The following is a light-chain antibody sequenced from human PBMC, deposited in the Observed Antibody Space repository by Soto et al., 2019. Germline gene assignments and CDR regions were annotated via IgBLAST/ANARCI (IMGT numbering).Light chain of an antibody. CDR2: DVS. CDR3: SAYTSSNTVV. V-gene: IGLV2-14*03. CDR1: SSDVGTYNY. J-gene: IGLJ3*02. Sequence: QSALTQPASVSGSPGQSITISCTGTSSDVGTYNYVSWYQQHPDKAPKLMIYDVSNRPSGVSNRFSGSMSGNTASLTISGLQAEDGADYYCSAYTSSNTVVFGGGTKLTVL.